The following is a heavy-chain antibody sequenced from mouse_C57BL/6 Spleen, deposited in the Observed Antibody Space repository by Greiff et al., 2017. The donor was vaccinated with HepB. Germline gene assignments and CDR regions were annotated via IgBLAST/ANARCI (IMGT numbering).Heavy chain of an antibody. D-gene: IGHD2-2*01. J-gene: IGHJ4*01. Sequence: EVMLVESGGGLVKPGGSLKLSCAASGFTFSDYGMHWVRQAPEKGLEWVAYISSGSSTIYYADTVKGRFTISRDNAKNTLFLQMTSLRSADTAMYYCARYDGYDPYYYAMDYWGQGTSVTVSS. V-gene: IGHV5-17*01. CDR2: ISSGSSTI. CDR3: ARYDGYDPYYYAMDY. CDR1: GFTFSDYG.